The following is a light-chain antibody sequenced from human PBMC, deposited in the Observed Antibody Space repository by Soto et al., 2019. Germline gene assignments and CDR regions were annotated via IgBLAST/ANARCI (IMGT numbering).Light chain of an antibody. CDR1: SSDVGGYTH. V-gene: IGLV2-14*01. Sequence: QSVLTQPASVSGSPGQSITISCTGTSSDVGGYTHVSWYQQYPGKAPKLLISEVTNRPSGVSNRFSDSKSGNTASLTISGLQGEDEADYYCSSYTSSSTQVFGTGTKVTVL. CDR3: SSYTSSSTQV. CDR2: EVT. J-gene: IGLJ1*01.